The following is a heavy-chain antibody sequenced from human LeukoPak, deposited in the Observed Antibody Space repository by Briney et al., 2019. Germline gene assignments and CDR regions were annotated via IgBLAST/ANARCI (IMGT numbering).Heavy chain of an antibody. CDR2: IKQDGSEK. V-gene: IGHV3-7*01. CDR1: GFTFSSYW. Sequence: GGSLRLSCAASGFTFSSYWMSWVRQAPGKGLEWVANIKQDGSEKYYVDSVKGRFTISRDNSKNTLYLQMNSLRAEDTAVYYCARDGGYDPTRFDPWGQGTLVTVSS. D-gene: IGHD2-2*01. CDR3: ARDGGYDPTRFDP. J-gene: IGHJ5*02.